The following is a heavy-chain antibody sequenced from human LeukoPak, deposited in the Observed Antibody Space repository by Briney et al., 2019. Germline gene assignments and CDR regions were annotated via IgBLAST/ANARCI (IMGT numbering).Heavy chain of an antibody. V-gene: IGHV5-51*01. D-gene: IGHD6-13*01. CDR2: IYPGDSDT. Sequence: GESLKISCKGSGYSFTNYWIGWVRQMPGKGLEWMGIIYPGDSDTRYSPSFQGQVTISADKSISTAYLQWSSLKASDTAIYYCTRRLAAAGTSDFDYWGQGTLVTVSS. CDR3: TRRLAAAGTSDFDY. J-gene: IGHJ4*02. CDR1: GYSFTNYW.